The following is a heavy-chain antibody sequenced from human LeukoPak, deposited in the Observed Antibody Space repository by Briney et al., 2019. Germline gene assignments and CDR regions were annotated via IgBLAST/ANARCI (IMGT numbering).Heavy chain of an antibody. V-gene: IGHV1-46*01. J-gene: IGHJ6*03. CDR2: INPSGGST. D-gene: IGHD3-10*01. CDR1: GYTFTSYY. CDR3: ARDATVRGPYGGHHFYSYMDV. Sequence: GASVKVSCKASGYTFTSYYMHWVRQAPGQGLEWMGIINPSGGSTSYAQKFQGRVTMTRDMSTSTVYMELSGLRSEDTAVYYCARDATVRGPYGGHHFYSYMDVWGKGTTVTISS.